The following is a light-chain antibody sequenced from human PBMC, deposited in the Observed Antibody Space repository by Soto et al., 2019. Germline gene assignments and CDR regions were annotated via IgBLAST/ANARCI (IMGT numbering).Light chain of an antibody. CDR1: QSVSNS. Sequence: EIVLTQSPATLSLSPGERVTLSCRASQSVSNSLAWYQQKPGQPPRLLIYGASSRATGIADRFSGSGSGTDFTLTIIRLEPEDFVVYCCQQYGTSPLTFGGGTKV. CDR3: QQYGTSPLT. CDR2: GAS. J-gene: IGKJ4*01. V-gene: IGKV3-20*01.